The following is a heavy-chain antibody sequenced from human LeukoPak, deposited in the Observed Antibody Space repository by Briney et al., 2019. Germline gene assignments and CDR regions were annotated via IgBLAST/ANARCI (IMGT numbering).Heavy chain of an antibody. CDR2: IYYSGST. J-gene: IGHJ4*02. CDR3: ARLVLGYSNYRYFDY. Sequence: SQTLSLTCTVSGGSISSGGYYWSWIRQPPGKGLEWIGYIYYSGSTNYNPSLKSRVTISVDTSKNQFSLKLSSVTAADTAVYYCARLVLGYSNYRYFDYWGQGTLVTVSS. V-gene: IGHV4-61*08. D-gene: IGHD4-11*01. CDR1: GGSISSGGYY.